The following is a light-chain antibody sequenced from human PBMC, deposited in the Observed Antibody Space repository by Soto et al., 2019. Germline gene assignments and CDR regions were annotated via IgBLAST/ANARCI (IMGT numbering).Light chain of an antibody. J-gene: IGKJ4*01. CDR2: KAS. CDR1: QTITNR. V-gene: IGKV1-5*03. Sequence: DFQMSQSPSTLSASVGDRVTITCRAIQTITNRLAWYQQKAGKAPKLLIYKASSLETGVPSRLSGSGSETEFTLTISSLQPDDFATYYCQQYNSYSPLTFGGGTKVEIK. CDR3: QQYNSYSPLT.